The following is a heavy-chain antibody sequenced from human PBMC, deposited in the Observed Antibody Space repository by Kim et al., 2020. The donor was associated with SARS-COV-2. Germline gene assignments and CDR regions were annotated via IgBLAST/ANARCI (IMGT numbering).Heavy chain of an antibody. CDR3: AREDDSSGYYYVGWFDP. CDR2: IYYSGST. CDR1: GGSISSGGYY. D-gene: IGHD3-22*01. J-gene: IGHJ5*02. Sequence: SETLSLTCTVSGGSISSGGYYWSWIRQHPGKGLEWIGYIYYSGSTYYNPSLKSRVTISVDTSKNQFSLKLSSVTAADTAVYYCAREDDSSGYYYVGWFDPWGQGTLVTVSS. V-gene: IGHV4-31*03.